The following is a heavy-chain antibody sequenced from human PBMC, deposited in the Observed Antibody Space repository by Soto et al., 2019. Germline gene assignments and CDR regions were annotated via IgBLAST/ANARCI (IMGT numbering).Heavy chain of an antibody. CDR3: ACIFTGGYGYGFYYYGMDV. J-gene: IGHJ6*02. CDR2: IYYSGST. D-gene: IGHD5-18*01. CDR1: GGSIRSSRYY. Sequence: PSDTLPLTCTVSGGSIRSSRYYWGWIRQPPGKGLEWIGSIYYSGSTYYNPSLKSRVTISVDTSKNQFSLKLSSVTAADTAVYYCACIFTGGYGYGFYYYGMDVWGQGTTVT. V-gene: IGHV4-39*01.